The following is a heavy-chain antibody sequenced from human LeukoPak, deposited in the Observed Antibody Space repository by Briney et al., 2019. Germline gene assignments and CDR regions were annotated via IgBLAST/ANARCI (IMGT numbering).Heavy chain of an antibody. J-gene: IGHJ4*02. CDR3: ARTPIYYFDNSGYYN. CDR1: GGSINNYY. Sequence: PSETLSLTCTVSGGSINNYYWSWIRQPAGKGLEWIGLIYSSGSTSYNPSLKSRVTMSVDTSKKQFTLRLSSVTAADTAVYYCARTPIYYFDNSGYYNWGQGTLVTVSS. V-gene: IGHV4-4*07. CDR2: IYSSGST. D-gene: IGHD3-22*01.